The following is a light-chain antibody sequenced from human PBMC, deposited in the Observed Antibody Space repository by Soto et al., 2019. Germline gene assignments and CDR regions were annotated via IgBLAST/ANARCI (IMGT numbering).Light chain of an antibody. V-gene: IGKV1-9*01. Sequence: DIPLTQSPSFLSASVGDTVTITCRASQGMSTYLAWYQQKPGKVPKLLIRSASTLQSGVPPRFSGGGSGTEFTLTISTLQPDDYGIYYCQQLNGYQLAFGGGTNVEIK. J-gene: IGKJ4*01. CDR3: QQLNGYQLA. CDR1: QGMSTY. CDR2: SAS.